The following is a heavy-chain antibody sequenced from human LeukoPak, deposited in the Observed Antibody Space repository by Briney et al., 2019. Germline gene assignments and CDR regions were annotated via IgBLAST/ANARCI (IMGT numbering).Heavy chain of an antibody. CDR3: AASVVGPPLNYGMDV. D-gene: IGHD2-2*01. CDR1: GFTFSSYG. V-gene: IGHV3-33*01. J-gene: IGHJ6*02. CDR2: IWYDGSNK. Sequence: PGGSLRLPCAASGFTFSSYGMHWVRQAPGKGLEWVAVIWYDGSNKYYADSVKGRFTISRDNSKNTLYLQMNSLRAEDTAVYYCAASVVGPPLNYGMDVWGQGTTVTVSS.